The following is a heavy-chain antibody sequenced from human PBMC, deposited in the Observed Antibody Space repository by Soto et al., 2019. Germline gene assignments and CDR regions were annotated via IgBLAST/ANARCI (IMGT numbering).Heavy chain of an antibody. D-gene: IGHD2-15*01. CDR1: GYTFTSYA. CDR3: ARVYCSGGSCYGIDY. V-gene: IGHV1-3*01. CDR2: INAGNGNT. Sequence: GASVKVSCKASGYTFTSYAMHWVRQAPGQRLEWMGWINAGNGNTKYSQKFQGRVTMTRDTSTSTVYMKLSSLRSEDTAVYYCARVYCSGGSCYGIDYWGQGIPVTVS. J-gene: IGHJ4*02.